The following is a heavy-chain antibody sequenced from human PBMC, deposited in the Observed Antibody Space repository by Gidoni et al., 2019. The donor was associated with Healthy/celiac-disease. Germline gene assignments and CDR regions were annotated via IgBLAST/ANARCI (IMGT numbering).Heavy chain of an antibody. CDR2: ISAYNGNT. D-gene: IGHD2-15*01. CDR3: ARALGYCSGGSCPAQYWFDP. V-gene: IGHV1-18*01. Sequence: QVQLVQSGAEVKKPGASVKVSCKASGYTFTSYGISWVRQAPGQGLEWMGWISAYNGNTNYAQKLQGRVTMTTDTSTSTAYMELRSLRSDDTAVYYCARALGYCSGGSCPAQYWFDPWGQGTLVTVSS. J-gene: IGHJ5*02. CDR1: GYTFTSYG.